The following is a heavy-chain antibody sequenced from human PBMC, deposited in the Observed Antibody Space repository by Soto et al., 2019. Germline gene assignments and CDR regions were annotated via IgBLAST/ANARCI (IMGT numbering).Heavy chain of an antibody. V-gene: IGHV4-59*01. CDR1: GGSISSYY. Sequence: SETLSLTCTVSGGSISSYYWSWIRQPPGKGLEWIGYIYYSGSTNYNPSLKSRVTISVDTSKNQFSLKLSSVTAADTAVYYCARDNFYYYYMDVWAKGTTVTVSS. CDR2: IYYSGST. CDR3: ARDNFYYYYMDV. J-gene: IGHJ6*03.